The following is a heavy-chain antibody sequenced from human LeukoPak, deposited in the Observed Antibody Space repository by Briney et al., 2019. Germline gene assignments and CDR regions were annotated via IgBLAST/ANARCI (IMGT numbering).Heavy chain of an antibody. CDR2: INHSGST. Sequence: PETLSLTCPVYGGSFSGSSWSGFRSPPGKGLEWIGKINHSGSTNYNPSLKSRVTISVDTSKNQFSLKLSSVTAADTAVYYCARGGRIQLWLGYYMDVWGKGTTVTVSS. J-gene: IGHJ6*03. CDR1: GGSFSGSS. D-gene: IGHD5-18*01. V-gene: IGHV4-34*01. CDR3: ARGGRIQLWLGYYMDV.